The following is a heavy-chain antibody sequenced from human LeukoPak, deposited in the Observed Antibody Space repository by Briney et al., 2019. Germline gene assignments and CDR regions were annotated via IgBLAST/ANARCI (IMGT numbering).Heavy chain of an antibody. CDR3: ARDGFGTGSN. CDR2: IKQDGSEK. J-gene: IGHJ4*02. Sequence: GGSLRLSCAASGLTFSNYWMDWVRQAPGKGLEWVANIKQDGSEKNYVDSVKGRFIISKDNAKNSLYLQMNTLRADDTAVYYCARDGFGTGSNWGQGTLVTVSS. V-gene: IGHV3-7*03. CDR1: GLTFSNYW. D-gene: IGHD3-16*01.